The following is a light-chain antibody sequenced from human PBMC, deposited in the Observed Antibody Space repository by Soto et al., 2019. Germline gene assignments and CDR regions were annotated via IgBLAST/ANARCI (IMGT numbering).Light chain of an antibody. CDR3: QYYDSSLSGYV. CDR2: GNS. Sequence: QSVLTQPPSVSGAPGQRVTISCTGSSSNIGAGYDVHWYQQLPGTAPKVLIYGNSNRPSGVPDRFSGSKSGTSASLAITGLQAEDEADYYCQYYDSSLSGYVFGTGTNVTVL. V-gene: IGLV1-40*01. J-gene: IGLJ1*01. CDR1: SSNIGAGYD.